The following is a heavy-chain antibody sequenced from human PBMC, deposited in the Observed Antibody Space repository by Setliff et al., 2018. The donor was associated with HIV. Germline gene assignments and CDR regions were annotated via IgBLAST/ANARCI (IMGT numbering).Heavy chain of an antibody. CDR3: ARGLNYYGSGSYLPLGY. Sequence: SETLSLTCAVYGGSFNDYYWTWIRQPPGKGLEWIGEIDRSGNIKYHASLKSRVTISKDTSKNQISLKLRSVTAADTAVYYCARGLNYYGSGSYLPLGYWGQGTLVTVSS. V-gene: IGHV4-34*01. CDR2: IDRSGNI. D-gene: IGHD3-10*01. J-gene: IGHJ4*02. CDR1: GGSFNDYY.